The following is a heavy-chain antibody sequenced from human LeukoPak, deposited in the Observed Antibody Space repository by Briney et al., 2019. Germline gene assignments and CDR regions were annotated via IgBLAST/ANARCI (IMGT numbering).Heavy chain of an antibody. D-gene: IGHD3-22*01. Sequence: GGSVRLSCGASGFPFSSYSMNWVRQAPGKGLEWVSSISSSSSYIYYADSVKGRFTISRDYAKNSLYLQMNSLRAEDTAVYYCARFMYYDSSGNALGYWGQGTLVTVSS. CDR3: ARFMYYDSSGNALGY. J-gene: IGHJ4*02. CDR1: GFPFSSYS. V-gene: IGHV3-21*01. CDR2: ISSSSSYI.